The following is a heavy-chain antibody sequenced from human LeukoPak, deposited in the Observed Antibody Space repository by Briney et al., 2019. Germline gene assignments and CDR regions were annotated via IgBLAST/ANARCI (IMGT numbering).Heavy chain of an antibody. V-gene: IGHV1-18*01. D-gene: IGHD1/OR15-1a*01. CDR1: GYTFTSYG. CDR3: ASRPHGRNWNKGHYYMDV. CDR2: ISAYNGNT. J-gene: IGHJ6*03. Sequence: ASVKVSCKASGYTFTSYGISWVRQAPGQGLEWMGWISAYNGNTNYAQKLQGRVTMTTDTSTSTAYMELRSLRSDDTAVYYCASRPHGRNWNKGHYYMDVWGKGTTVTVSS.